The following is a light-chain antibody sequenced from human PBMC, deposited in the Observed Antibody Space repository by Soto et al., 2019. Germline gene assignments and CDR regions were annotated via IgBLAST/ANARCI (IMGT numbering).Light chain of an antibody. CDR2: DAS. V-gene: IGKV3-15*01. J-gene: IGKJ4*01. CDR1: HFIGSH. Sequence: MTQSPATLSVSPGERATLSCRASHFIGSHLAWYQHKPGEAPRLLIYDASSSATGIPARFSGSASGTEFALTNSRLQAEAVAIYYAKQYNNWPPLTFGGGTKVEIK. CDR3: KQYNNWPPLT.